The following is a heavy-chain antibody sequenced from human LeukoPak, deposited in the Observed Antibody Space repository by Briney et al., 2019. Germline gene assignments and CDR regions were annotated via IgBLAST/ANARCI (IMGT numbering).Heavy chain of an antibody. CDR3: ARCMSELDYGDYAYYYHMDV. J-gene: IGHJ6*03. Sequence: SETLSLTCTVSGDSLTSGSRYWSWIRQPAGEGLEWIGRFYSSMRTTYNPSLESRVTISGDTAKNQFSLKLDSVTAADTAVYFCARCMSELDYGDYAYYYHMDVWGKGTTVTVSS. CDR1: GDSLTSGSRY. CDR2: FYSSMRT. V-gene: IGHV4-61*02. D-gene: IGHD4-17*01.